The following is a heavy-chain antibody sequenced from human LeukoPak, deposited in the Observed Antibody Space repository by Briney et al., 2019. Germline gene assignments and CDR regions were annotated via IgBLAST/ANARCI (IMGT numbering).Heavy chain of an antibody. D-gene: IGHD3-10*01. CDR3: ARRGSYYNLFPGYGVDV. Sequence: SETLSLTCTVSGGSISTTNYYWGWIRQPPGKGLEWIGSIHYSGSTYYNTSLKSRVTISVDTAKNHFSLKLSSVTAADTAVYYCARRGSYYNLFPGYGVDVWGQGATVTVSS. V-gene: IGHV4-39*02. CDR2: IHYSGST. J-gene: IGHJ6*02. CDR1: GGSISTTNYY.